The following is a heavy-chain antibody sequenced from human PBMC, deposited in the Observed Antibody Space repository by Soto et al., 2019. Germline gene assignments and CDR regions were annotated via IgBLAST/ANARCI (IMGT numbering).Heavy chain of an antibody. Sequence: PSETLSLTCTVSGDSVTSSRYYWSWVRQAPGKGLEWIGCIPYRGSTSYNPSLKSRVTISVDTSKNHFSLKLSSVTAADTAVYYCARGRWFDSWGQGTPVTVSS. J-gene: IGHJ5*01. V-gene: IGHV4-61*03. CDR3: ARGRWFDS. CDR2: IPYRGST. CDR1: GDSVTSSRYY.